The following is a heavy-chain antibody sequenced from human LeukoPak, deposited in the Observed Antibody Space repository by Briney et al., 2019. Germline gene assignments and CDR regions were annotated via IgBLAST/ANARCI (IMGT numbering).Heavy chain of an antibody. CDR3: AREFYVSPYYDSSGYYEG. D-gene: IGHD3-22*01. Sequence: PGGSLRLSCAASGFTFRSYWMHWVRQAPGRGLLWVSRINSDGGSTSYADSVKGRFTISRDNAKNTVYLQMNSLRAEDTAVYYCAREFYVSPYYDSSGYYEGWGQGTLVTVSS. CDR2: INSDGGST. CDR1: GFTFRSYW. V-gene: IGHV3-74*01. J-gene: IGHJ4*02.